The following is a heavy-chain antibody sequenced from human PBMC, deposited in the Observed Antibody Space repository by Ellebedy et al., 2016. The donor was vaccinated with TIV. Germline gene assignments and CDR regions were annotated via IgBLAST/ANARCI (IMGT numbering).Heavy chain of an antibody. CDR2: IYYSGST. J-gene: IGHJ5*02. D-gene: IGHD3-10*01. CDR1: GDSMSRSSYY. Sequence: SETLSLTCTVSGDSMSRSSYYWAWIRQPPGKGLEWIGSIYYSGSTNYNPSLKSRVTISVDTSKNQFSLKLSSVTAADTAVYHCARWFGELLYVRWFDPWGQGTLVTVSS. V-gene: IGHV4-39*01. CDR3: ARWFGELLYVRWFDP.